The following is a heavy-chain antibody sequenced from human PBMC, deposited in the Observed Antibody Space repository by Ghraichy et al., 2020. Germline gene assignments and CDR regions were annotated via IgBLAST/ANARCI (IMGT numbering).Heavy chain of an antibody. D-gene: IGHD1-26*01. Sequence: GGSLRLSCAASGFTFSSYGMHWVRQAPGKGLEWVAFIRYDGSNKYYADSVKGRFTISRDSSKNTLFLQMNSLRAEDTAVYYCAKGDSGGYGGGNAFDIWGQETMVTVSS. CDR1: GFTFSSYG. CDR3: AKGDSGGYGGGNAFDI. J-gene: IGHJ3*02. V-gene: IGHV3-30*02. CDR2: IRYDGSNK.